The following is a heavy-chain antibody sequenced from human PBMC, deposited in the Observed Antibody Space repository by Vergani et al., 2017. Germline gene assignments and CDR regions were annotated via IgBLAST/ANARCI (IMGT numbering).Heavy chain of an antibody. V-gene: IGHV3-7*01. CDR1: GFTFSSYW. CDR2: IKQDGSEK. Sequence: EVQLVESGGGLVQPGGSLRLSCAASGFTFSSYWMSWVRQAPGKGLEWVANIKQDGSEKYYVDSVKGRFTISRDNAKNSLYLQMNSLRAEDTAVYYCARALIDGAGRVVDYWGQGTLVTVSA. CDR3: ARALIDGAGRVVDY. J-gene: IGHJ4*02. D-gene: IGHD3-10*01.